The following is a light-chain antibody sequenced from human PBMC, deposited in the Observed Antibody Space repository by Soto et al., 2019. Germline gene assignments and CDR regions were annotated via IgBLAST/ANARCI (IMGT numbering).Light chain of an antibody. CDR2: GAS. CDR3: QQYNNWPPT. V-gene: IGKV3-15*01. CDR1: QSVSSN. Sequence: EIVMTQSPATLSESPGERATLSCRASQSVSSNLAWYQQKPGQAPRLLIYGASTRATGIPARFSGIRSATDFTLTISSLQSEDFALYYCQQYNNWPPTFGQGTRLEMK. J-gene: IGKJ5*01.